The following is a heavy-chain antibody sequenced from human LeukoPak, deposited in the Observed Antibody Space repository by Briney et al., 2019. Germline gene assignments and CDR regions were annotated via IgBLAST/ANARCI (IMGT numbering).Heavy chain of an antibody. V-gene: IGHV3-23*01. D-gene: IGHD3-22*01. CDR2: ISGSGVAT. CDR3: ASDSSGFYYPTGY. Sequence: GGSLRLSCAASGFTFSSYAMSWVRQAPGKGLEWVSAISGSGVATYYVDSVKGRFTISRDNSKNTLFLQMNSLRAEDTALYYCASDSSGFYYPTGYWGQGTLVTVSS. J-gene: IGHJ4*02. CDR1: GFTFSSYA.